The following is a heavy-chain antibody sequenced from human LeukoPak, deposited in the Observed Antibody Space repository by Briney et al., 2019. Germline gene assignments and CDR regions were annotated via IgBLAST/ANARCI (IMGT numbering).Heavy chain of an antibody. V-gene: IGHV4-39*07. CDR1: GGSISSSSYY. Sequence: SETLSLTCTVSGGSISSSSYYWGWIRQPPGEGLEWIGSIYYSGSTYYNPSLKSRVTISVNTSKNQFSLKLSSVTAADTAVYYCARGRIAVAGTPVNWFDPWGQGTLVTVSS. CDR3: ARGRIAVAGTPVNWFDP. CDR2: IYYSGST. D-gene: IGHD6-19*01. J-gene: IGHJ5*02.